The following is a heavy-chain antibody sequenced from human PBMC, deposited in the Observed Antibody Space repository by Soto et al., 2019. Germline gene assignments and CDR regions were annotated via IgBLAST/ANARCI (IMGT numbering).Heavy chain of an antibody. Sequence: QIQVVESGGGVVQPGESLRLSCAASGFSFSTYGMHWVRQAPGKGLEWVAVISYDGSNQYYEDSVKGRFTISRDNSKNTLYLQMNSLRPEDTARYYCAKGALGVTWGAFDFWGQGTLVPVSS. CDR1: GFSFSTYG. CDR2: ISYDGSNQ. CDR3: AKGALGVTWGAFDF. J-gene: IGHJ3*01. D-gene: IGHD3-10*01. V-gene: IGHV3-30*18.